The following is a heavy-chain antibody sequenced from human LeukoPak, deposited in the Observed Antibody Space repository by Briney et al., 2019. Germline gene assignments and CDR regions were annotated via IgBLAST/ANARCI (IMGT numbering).Heavy chain of an antibody. D-gene: IGHD3-22*01. Sequence: GGSLRLSCAASGFTFSSYSMNWVRQAPGKGLEWVSSISSSSSYIYYADSVKGRFTISRDNAKNSLYLQMNSLRAEDTAVYYCARDTPAHYYDSSGYLDFDYWGQGTLVTVSS. J-gene: IGHJ4*02. CDR3: ARDTPAHYYDSSGYLDFDY. CDR1: GFTFSSYS. V-gene: IGHV3-21*01. CDR2: ISSSSSYI.